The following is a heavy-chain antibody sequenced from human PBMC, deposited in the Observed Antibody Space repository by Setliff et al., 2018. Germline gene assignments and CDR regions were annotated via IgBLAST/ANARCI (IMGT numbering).Heavy chain of an antibody. Sequence: ASVKVSCKASGYTFTSYAFSWVRQAPGQGLEWMGWISAYNGNTNYAQKFQGRVTTTTDTSTSTAYMELRSLRSDDTAVYYCARVSEAAAAGFDYWGQGTLVTVSS. V-gene: IGHV1-18*01. CDR1: GYTFTSYA. J-gene: IGHJ4*02. CDR3: ARVSEAAAAGFDY. D-gene: IGHD6-13*01. CDR2: ISAYNGNT.